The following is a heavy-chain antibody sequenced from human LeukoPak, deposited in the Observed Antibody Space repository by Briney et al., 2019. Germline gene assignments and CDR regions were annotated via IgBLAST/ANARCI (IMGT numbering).Heavy chain of an antibody. Sequence: GESLKISCKGSGYSFTSYWIDWVRQMPGKGLEWMGIIYPGDSDTRYSPSFQGQVTISADKSISTAYLQWSSLKASDTAMYYCARRYTVVVPAATMGSYYYYYYMDVWGKGTTVTVSS. D-gene: IGHD2-2*01. CDR1: GYSFTSYW. CDR2: IYPGDSDT. V-gene: IGHV5-51*01. J-gene: IGHJ6*03. CDR3: ARRYTVVVPAATMGSYYYYYYMDV.